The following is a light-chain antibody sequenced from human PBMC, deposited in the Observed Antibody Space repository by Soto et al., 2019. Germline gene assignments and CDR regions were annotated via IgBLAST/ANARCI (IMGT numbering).Light chain of an antibody. Sequence: DIQMTQSPSSLSASVGDRVTITCRASQTPRTFLNWYQQKPGKAPNLLIYATSTLQSGVPSRFSGRDSGADFTLTINNLQPEDFATYYCQQPTYTFGPGTKVDIK. CDR3: QQPTYT. J-gene: IGKJ3*01. V-gene: IGKV1-39*01. CDR2: ATS. CDR1: QTPRTF.